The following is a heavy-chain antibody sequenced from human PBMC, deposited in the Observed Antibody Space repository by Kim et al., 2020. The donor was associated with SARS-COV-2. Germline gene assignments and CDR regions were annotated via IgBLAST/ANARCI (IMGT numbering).Heavy chain of an antibody. Sequence: SVKVSCKASGFTFISSAMQWVRQARGQRLEWIGWIVVGSGNTNYAQKFQERVTITRDMSTSTAYMELSSLRFEDTAVYYCAADLGYYYDSSGLPNWYFDLWGRGTLVTVSS. CDR3: AADLGYYYDSSGLPNWYFDL. CDR1: GFTFISSA. J-gene: IGHJ2*01. D-gene: IGHD3-22*01. CDR2: IVVGSGNT. V-gene: IGHV1-58*02.